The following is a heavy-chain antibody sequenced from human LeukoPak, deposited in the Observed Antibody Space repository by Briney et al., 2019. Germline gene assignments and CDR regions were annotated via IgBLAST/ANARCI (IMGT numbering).Heavy chain of an antibody. CDR1: GYTFTGYY. CDR3: ARHRKYYYDSSGYRRAKSAEYFQH. V-gene: IGHV1-2*02. CDR2: INPNSGGT. J-gene: IGHJ1*01. Sequence: ASVKVSCKASGYTFTGYYMHWVRQAPGQGLEWMGWINPNSGGTNYAQKFQGRVTMTRDTSISTAYMELSRLRSDDTAVYYCARHRKYYYDSSGYRRAKSAEYFQHWGQGTLVTVSS. D-gene: IGHD3-22*01.